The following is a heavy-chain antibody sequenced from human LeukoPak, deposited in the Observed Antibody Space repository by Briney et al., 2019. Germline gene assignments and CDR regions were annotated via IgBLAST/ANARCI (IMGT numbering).Heavy chain of an antibody. V-gene: IGHV4-4*07. D-gene: IGHD3-22*01. Sequence: SETLSLTCTVSGGSISSYYWSWIRQPAGKGLEWIGRIYTSGSTNYNPSLKSRVTMSVDTSKNQFSLKLSSVTAADTAVYYCARDVYYYDSSGRYYFDYWGQGTLVTVSS. CDR1: GGSISSYY. CDR3: ARDVYYYDSSGRYYFDY. CDR2: IYTSGST. J-gene: IGHJ4*02.